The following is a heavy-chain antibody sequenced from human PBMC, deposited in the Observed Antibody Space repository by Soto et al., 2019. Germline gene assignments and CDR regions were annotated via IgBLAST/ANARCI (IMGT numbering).Heavy chain of an antibody. CDR2: IKQDGSEK. Sequence: GGSLRLSCAASGFTFSSYWMSWVRQAPGKGLEWVANIKQDGSEKYYVDSVKGRFTISRDNAKNSLYLQMNSLRAEDTAVYYCAREAGRNDYSNYNWFDPWGQGTLVTVSS. CDR3: AREAGRNDYSNYNWFDP. V-gene: IGHV3-7*03. D-gene: IGHD4-4*01. CDR1: GFTFSSYW. J-gene: IGHJ5*02.